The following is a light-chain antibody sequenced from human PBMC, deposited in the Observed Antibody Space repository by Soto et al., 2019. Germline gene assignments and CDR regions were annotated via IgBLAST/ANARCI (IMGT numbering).Light chain of an antibody. CDR3: QQYGSSLIT. V-gene: IGKV3-20*01. CDR1: QSVGGNS. J-gene: IGKJ5*01. Sequence: DMMLTQSPCTLSLSPGDRATLSCRASQSVGGNSLAWYQQRPGQAPRLLIYGASGRAAGIPDRFSGSGSGTDFTLTISRLEPEDFAVYYCQQYGSSLITFGQGTRLEI. CDR2: GAS.